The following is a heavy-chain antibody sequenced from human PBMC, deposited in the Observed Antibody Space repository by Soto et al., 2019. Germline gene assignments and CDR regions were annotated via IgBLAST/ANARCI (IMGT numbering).Heavy chain of an antibody. Sequence: ASVKVSCKASGYTFTSYDINWVRQATGQGLEWMGWISAYNGNTNYAQKLQGRVTMTTDTSTSTAYMELRSLRSDDTAVYYCARLTRVTVTTYWFDPWGQGTLVTVSS. CDR1: GYTFTSYD. V-gene: IGHV1-18*01. CDR3: ARLTRVTVTTYWFDP. D-gene: IGHD4-17*01. J-gene: IGHJ5*02. CDR2: ISAYNGNT.